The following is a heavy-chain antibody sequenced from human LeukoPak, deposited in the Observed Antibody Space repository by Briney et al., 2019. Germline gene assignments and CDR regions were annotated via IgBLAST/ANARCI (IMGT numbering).Heavy chain of an antibody. Sequence: PGGSLRLSCAASGFTFDDYAMHWIRQAPGKGLEWVSGISWNSGSIGYADSVKGRFTISRDNAKNSLYLQMNSLRAEDTALYYCAKDRSSSSDAFDIWGQGTMVTVSS. V-gene: IGHV3-9*01. D-gene: IGHD6-6*01. CDR1: GFTFDDYA. J-gene: IGHJ3*02. CDR2: ISWNSGSI. CDR3: AKDRSSSSDAFDI.